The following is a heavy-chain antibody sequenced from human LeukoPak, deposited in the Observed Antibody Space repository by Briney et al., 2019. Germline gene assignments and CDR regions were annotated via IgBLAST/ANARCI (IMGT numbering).Heavy chain of an antibody. Sequence: GGSLRLSCAASGFTFSSYAMSWVRQAPGKGLEWVSAISGSGGSTYYADSVKGRFTISRDNAKNSLYLQMNSLRAEDTAVYYCARALSIDDDFWSGYNDYWGQGTLVTVSS. CDR2: ISGSGGST. J-gene: IGHJ4*02. V-gene: IGHV3-23*01. CDR3: ARALSIDDDFWSGYNDY. D-gene: IGHD3-3*01. CDR1: GFTFSSYA.